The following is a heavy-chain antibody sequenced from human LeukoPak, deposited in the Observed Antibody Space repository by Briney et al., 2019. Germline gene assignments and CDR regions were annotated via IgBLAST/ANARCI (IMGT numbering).Heavy chain of an antibody. V-gene: IGHV4-34*01. CDR1: GGSFSGYY. J-gene: IGHJ5*02. D-gene: IGHD4-11*01. Sequence: SETLSLTCAVYGGSFSGYYWSWIRQPPGKGLEWIGEINHSGSTNYNPSLKSRVTISVDTSKNQFSLKLSSVTAADTAVYYCARVSMTTVTHRVFDPWGQGTLVTVSS. CDR2: INHSGST. CDR3: ARVSMTTVTHRVFDP.